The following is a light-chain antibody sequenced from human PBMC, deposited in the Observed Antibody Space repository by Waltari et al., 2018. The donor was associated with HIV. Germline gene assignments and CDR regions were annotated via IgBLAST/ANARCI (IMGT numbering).Light chain of an antibody. CDR1: RSNIGSKT. Sequence: QSVLTQPPSASATPGQRVTISCSGSRSNIGSKTVNWYQQLPGTAPKLLIYRNNHRPAGGPDRFAGAKSGTSASLAISGLQSEDEADYYCAAWDDSLNGVVFGGGTKLTVL. V-gene: IGLV1-44*01. J-gene: IGLJ2*01. CDR3: AAWDDSLNGVV. CDR2: RNN.